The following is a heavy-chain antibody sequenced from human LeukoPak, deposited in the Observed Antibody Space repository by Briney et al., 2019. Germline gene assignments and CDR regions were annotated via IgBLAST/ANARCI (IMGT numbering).Heavy chain of an antibody. CDR2: IWYDGSNK. D-gene: IGHD3-22*01. V-gene: IGHV3-33*01. J-gene: IGHJ4*02. CDR1: GFTFSSYG. Sequence: GGSLRLSCAASGFTFSSYGMHWVRQAPGKGLEWVAVIWYDGSNKYYADSVKGRFTISRDNSKNTLHLQMNSLRAEDTAVYYCARVRVPYNYDSSGPLDYWGQGTLVTVSS. CDR3: ARVRVPYNYDSSGPLDY.